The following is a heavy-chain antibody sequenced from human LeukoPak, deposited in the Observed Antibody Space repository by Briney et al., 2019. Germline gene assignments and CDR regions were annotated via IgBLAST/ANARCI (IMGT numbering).Heavy chain of an antibody. V-gene: IGHV6-1*01. CDR1: GDSVSSHSVA. CDR2: TYYRSKWYN. J-gene: IGHJ4*02. Sequence: SQTRSLTCAISGDSVSSHSVAWNWIRQSPSRGLEWLGTTYYRSKWYNDYAVSVKSRITINPDTSKNQFSLQLNSVTPEDTAVYYCARGRNSAFDYWGQGTLVTVSS. D-gene: IGHD2-15*01. CDR3: ARGRNSAFDY.